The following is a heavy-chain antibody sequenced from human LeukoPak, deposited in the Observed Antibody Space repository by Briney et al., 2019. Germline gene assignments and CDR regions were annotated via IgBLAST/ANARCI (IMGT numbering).Heavy chain of an antibody. J-gene: IGHJ4*02. CDR3: ARVLVGATGNFDY. Sequence: GGSLRLSCAASGFTFSSYSMNWVRQAPGKGLEWVSSISSSSYIYYADSVKGRFTISRDNAKNSLYLQMNSLRAEDTAVYYCARVLVGATGNFDYWGQGTLVTVSS. CDR1: GFTFSSYS. D-gene: IGHD1-26*01. CDR2: ISSSSYI. V-gene: IGHV3-21*01.